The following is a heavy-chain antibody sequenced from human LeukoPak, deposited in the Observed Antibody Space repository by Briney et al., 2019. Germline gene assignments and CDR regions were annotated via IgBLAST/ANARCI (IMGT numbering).Heavy chain of an antibody. CDR2: IYASGIT. J-gene: IGHJ3*01. V-gene: IGHV4-61*02. Sequence: SQTLSLTCTVSGGSISSGSNYWSWIRQPAGMGLEWIGRIYASGITDYNPSLKSRVTISVDTSKNQFSLKLSSVTAADTAVYYCARGYYLSGWGQGTMVTVSS. D-gene: IGHD2-21*01. CDR1: GGSISSGSNY. CDR3: ARGYYLSG.